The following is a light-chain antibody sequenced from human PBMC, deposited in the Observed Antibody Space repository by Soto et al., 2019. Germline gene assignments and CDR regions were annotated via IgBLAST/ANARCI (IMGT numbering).Light chain of an antibody. CDR1: QSVNSN. V-gene: IGKV3-15*01. CDR3: QQYNNWPLT. J-gene: IGKJ4*01. CDR2: GAS. Sequence: EIVMTQSPATLSVSPGERATLSCRASQSVNSNLAWYQQKPGQAPRLLIYGASARATGIPATFSGSGSGTEFTLTISSLQSEDFAVYDCQQYNNWPLTFGGGTKVEIK.